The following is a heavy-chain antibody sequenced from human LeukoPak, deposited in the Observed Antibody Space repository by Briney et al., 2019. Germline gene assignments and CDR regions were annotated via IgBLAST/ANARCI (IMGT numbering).Heavy chain of an antibody. CDR1: GFTFSTYW. Sequence: GGSLRLSCAASGFTFSTYWMHWVRQAPGKGLVWVSRIRSDGSSTSYADSVKGRFTISRDNAKNTLYLQMNSLRAEDTAVYYCTRSFDYWGQGTLVTVSS. CDR3: TRSFDY. J-gene: IGHJ4*02. CDR2: IRSDGSST. V-gene: IGHV3-74*01.